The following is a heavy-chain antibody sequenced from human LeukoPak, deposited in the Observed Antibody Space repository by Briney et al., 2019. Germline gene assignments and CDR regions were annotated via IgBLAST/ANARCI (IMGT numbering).Heavy chain of an antibody. D-gene: IGHD5-24*01. V-gene: IGHV3-23*01. CDR1: GFTFSIYA. Sequence: PGGSLRLSCAASGFTFSIYAMSWVRQAPGKGLEWVSAISGSGGSTYYADSVKGRFTISRDNSKNTLYLQMNSLRAEDTAVYYCAKGKDGYNYFDYWGQGTLVTVSS. CDR3: AKGKDGYNYFDY. CDR2: ISGSGGST. J-gene: IGHJ4*02.